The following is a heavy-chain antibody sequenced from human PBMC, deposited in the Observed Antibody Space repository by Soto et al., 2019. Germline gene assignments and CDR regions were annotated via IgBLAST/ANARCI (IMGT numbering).Heavy chain of an antibody. V-gene: IGHV4-59*01. CDR1: GGSISTYY. CDR3: ASDRSSGWDQGYGMDV. J-gene: IGHJ6*02. D-gene: IGHD6-19*01. Sequence: SETLSLTCTVSGGSISTYYWSWIRQPPGKGLEWIGYIYYSGSTSYNPSLRSRVTISVDTSKNQFSLKLGSVTAADTAVYYCASDRSSGWDQGYGMDVWGQGTTVTVSS. CDR2: IYYSGST.